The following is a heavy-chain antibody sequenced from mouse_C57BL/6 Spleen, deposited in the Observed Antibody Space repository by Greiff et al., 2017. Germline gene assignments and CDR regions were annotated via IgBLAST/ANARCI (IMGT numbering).Heavy chain of an antibody. CDR1: GYTFTSYW. V-gene: IGHV1-61*01. J-gene: IGHJ4*01. CDR3: ARYDGYYDYAMDY. CDR2: IYPSDSET. D-gene: IGHD2-3*01. Sequence: VQLQQSGAELVRPGSSVKLSCKASGYTFTSYWMDWVKQRPGQGLEWIGNIYPSDSETHYNQKFKDKATLTVDKSSSTAYMQLSSLTSEDSAVYYCARYDGYYDYAMDYWGQGTSVTVSS.